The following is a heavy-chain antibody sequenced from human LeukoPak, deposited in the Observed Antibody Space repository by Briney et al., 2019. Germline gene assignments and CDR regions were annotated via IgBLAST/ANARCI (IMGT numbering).Heavy chain of an antibody. Sequence: PGGSLRLSCAASGFTFSSYGMSWVRQAPGKGLEWVSAISGSGGSTYYADSVKGRFTISRDNSKNTLYLQMNSLRAEDTAVYYCAKGPKVRGVRVWVPFDYWGQGTLVTVSS. CDR2: ISGSGGST. CDR1: GFTFSSYG. J-gene: IGHJ4*02. CDR3: AKGPKVRGVRVWVPFDY. D-gene: IGHD3-10*01. V-gene: IGHV3-23*01.